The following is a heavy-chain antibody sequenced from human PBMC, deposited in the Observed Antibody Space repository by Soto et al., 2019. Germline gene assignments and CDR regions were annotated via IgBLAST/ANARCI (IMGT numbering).Heavy chain of an antibody. CDR1: GYSFPDFW. CDR3: ARRGYHLSSRSLYATVV. D-gene: IGHD2-8*01. V-gene: IGHV5-10-1*01. Sequence: PKISCKGVGYSFPDFWITWVRQVPGKGLERMGKFDPPDSYTKYSPSFQGHVTMSVDKSINTAYLQWSSLKASDTAIYYCARRGYHLSSRSLYATVVRGPGTMLTVSS. J-gene: IGHJ6*02. CDR2: FDPPDSYT.